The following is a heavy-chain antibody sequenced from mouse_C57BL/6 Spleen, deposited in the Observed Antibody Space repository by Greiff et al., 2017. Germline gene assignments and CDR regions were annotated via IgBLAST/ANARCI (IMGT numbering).Heavy chain of an antibody. Sequence: VQLQQSGPELVKPGASVKIPCKASGYTFTDYNMDWVKQSHGKSLEWIGDINPNNGGTIYNQKFKGKATLTVDKSSSTAYMELRSLTSEDTAVYYCARDYSNSDGYFDVWGTGTTVTVSS. CDR3: ARDYSNSDGYFDV. V-gene: IGHV1-18*01. J-gene: IGHJ1*03. CDR1: GYTFTDYN. D-gene: IGHD2-5*01. CDR2: INPNNGGT.